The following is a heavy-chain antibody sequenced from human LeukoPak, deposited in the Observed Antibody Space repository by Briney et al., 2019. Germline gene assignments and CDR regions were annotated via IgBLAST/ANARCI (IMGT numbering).Heavy chain of an antibody. CDR2: INHSGST. CDR1: GGSFSGYY. J-gene: IGHJ5*02. D-gene: IGHD4-17*01. V-gene: IGHV4-34*01. Sequence: SETLSLTCAVYGGSFSGYYWSWIRQPPGKGREWIGEINHSGSTNYNPSLKSRVTISVDTSKNQFSLKLSSVTAADTAVYYCARHDRYGDYEPWGQGTLVTVSS. CDR3: ARHDRYGDYEP.